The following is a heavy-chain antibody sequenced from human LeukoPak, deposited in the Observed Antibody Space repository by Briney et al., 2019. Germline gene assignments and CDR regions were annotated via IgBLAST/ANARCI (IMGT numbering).Heavy chain of an antibody. CDR3: ARDVRYASGWSTPES. J-gene: IGHJ5*02. Sequence: SETLSLTCTVSGGSIINHYWSWIRQPAGKGLEWIGRNYSSGSANYSPSLKSRVSMSIDTSNNHFSLNLTSVTAADTALYFCARDVRYASGWSTPESWGQGTLVTVSS. CDR2: NYSSGSA. CDR1: GGSIINHY. D-gene: IGHD6-19*01. V-gene: IGHV4-4*07.